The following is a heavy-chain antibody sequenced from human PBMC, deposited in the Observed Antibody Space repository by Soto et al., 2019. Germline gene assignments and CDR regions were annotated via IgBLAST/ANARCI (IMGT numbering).Heavy chain of an antibody. D-gene: IGHD1-26*01. CDR3: ARSSGGNFGILIEGTNWFAP. V-gene: IGHV1-46*01. J-gene: IGHJ5*02. Sequence: GASVKVSCKASGYTFTSYYMHWVRQAPGQGLEWMGVINPHGGSTAYAQKFKGRVTLTRDTSASTVYMEVSSLTSEDTAMYYCARSSGGNFGILIEGTNWFAPWGQGTLVTVSS. CDR1: GYTFTSYY. CDR2: INPHGGST.